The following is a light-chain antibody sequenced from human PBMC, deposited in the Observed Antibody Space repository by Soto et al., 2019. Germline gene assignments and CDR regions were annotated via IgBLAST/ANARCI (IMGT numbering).Light chain of an antibody. J-gene: IGLJ1*01. CDR1: SSDVGGYNF. CDR2: EVN. Sequence: QSVLTQPPSASGSPGQSVTISCTGTSSDVGGYNFVSWYQHHPGKAPKLLIYEVNKRPSGVPDRFSGSKSGNTASLTVSGLQAEDESDYFCSSFAAGITYVLGTGTKLTVL. V-gene: IGLV2-8*01. CDR3: SSFAAGITYV.